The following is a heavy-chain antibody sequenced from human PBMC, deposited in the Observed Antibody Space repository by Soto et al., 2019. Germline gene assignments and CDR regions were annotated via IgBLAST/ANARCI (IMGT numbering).Heavy chain of an antibody. J-gene: IGHJ5*02. CDR3: ARDLGTGQWLRANLFDP. D-gene: IGHD6-19*01. Sequence: SQTLSLTCAISGDSVSSNSAAWNWIRQSPSRGLEWLGRTYYRSKWYNDYAVSVKSRITISPDTSKNQFSLQLNSVTPEDTAVYYCARDLGTGQWLRANLFDPWGQRSLVTVSS. V-gene: IGHV6-1*01. CDR1: GDSVSSNSAA. CDR2: TYYRSKWYN.